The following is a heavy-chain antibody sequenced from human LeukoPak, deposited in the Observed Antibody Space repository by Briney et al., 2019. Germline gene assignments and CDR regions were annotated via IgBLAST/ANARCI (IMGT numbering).Heavy chain of an antibody. CDR1: GFTFSGYW. D-gene: IGHD6-19*01. Sequence: GGSLRLSWAASGFTFSGYWMTWVRQAPAKGLEWVANIKDDGSQKYYVDSGKGRFTVSRDNAKKSLYLQINSLRAEDTAVYYCARGSGWCDYWGQGTLVTVSS. CDR3: ARGSGWCDY. V-gene: IGHV3-7*03. J-gene: IGHJ4*02. CDR2: IKDDGSQK.